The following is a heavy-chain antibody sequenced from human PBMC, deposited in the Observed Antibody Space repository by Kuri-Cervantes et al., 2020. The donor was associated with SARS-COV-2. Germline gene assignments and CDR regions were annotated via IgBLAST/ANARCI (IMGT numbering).Heavy chain of an antibody. D-gene: IGHD1-26*01. Sequence: GESLKISCAASGFTFSSYAMHWVRQAPGKGLEWVAVISYDGSNKYYADSVKGRFTISRDNAKNSLYLQMNSLRVEDMALYYCAKDKARGVGASTPDAFDLWGQGTMVTVS. J-gene: IGHJ3*01. CDR2: ISYDGSNK. CDR3: AKDKARGVGASTPDAFDL. V-gene: IGHV3-30-3*01. CDR1: GFTFSSYA.